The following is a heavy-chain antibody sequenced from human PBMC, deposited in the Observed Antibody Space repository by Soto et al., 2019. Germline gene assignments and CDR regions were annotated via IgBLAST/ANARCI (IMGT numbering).Heavy chain of an antibody. CDR2: IRATGGQT. J-gene: IGHJ4*02. Sequence: EVQLLESGGGMVQPGGSLRLSCAAPGFTFRNFFMSWVRQAPGKGLEWVSAIRATGGQTFYADSVKGRFTISRDNSKNMLYLQINSLRDEDTALYFCAQDRGWGVVSPSHDYWGQGTLVTVSS. D-gene: IGHD2-21*01. CDR1: GFTFRNFF. V-gene: IGHV3-23*01. CDR3: AQDRGWGVVSPSHDY.